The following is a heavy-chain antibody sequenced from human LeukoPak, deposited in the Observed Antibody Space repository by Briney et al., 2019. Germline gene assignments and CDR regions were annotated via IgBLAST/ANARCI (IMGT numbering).Heavy chain of an antibody. Sequence: SGGSLRLSCAASGFTFSTYAMNWVRQAPGKGLEWVSSISSSSSFIYYADSVKGRFTISRDTAKTSLYLHMDSLRAEDTAVYYCATAGTGTHFDYWGQGTLVTVSS. CDR3: ATAGTGTHFDY. CDR2: ISSSSSFI. CDR1: GFTFSTYA. J-gene: IGHJ4*02. V-gene: IGHV3-21*01. D-gene: IGHD1-7*01.